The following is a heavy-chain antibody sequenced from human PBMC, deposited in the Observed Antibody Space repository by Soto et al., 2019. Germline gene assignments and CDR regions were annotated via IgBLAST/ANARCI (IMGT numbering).Heavy chain of an antibody. CDR3: ARGSYYSGWV. D-gene: IGHD6-19*01. J-gene: IGHJ4*02. Sequence: SQTLSLTCAISGDSVSITITAWSWIRQSPSRGLEWLGRTYYRANWYTDYAVSVKSRITISPDTSKNQFSLQLNSVTPEDTAVYYCARGSYYSGWVWGQGTLVTVSS. CDR2: TYYRANWYT. CDR1: GDSVSITITA. V-gene: IGHV6-1*01.